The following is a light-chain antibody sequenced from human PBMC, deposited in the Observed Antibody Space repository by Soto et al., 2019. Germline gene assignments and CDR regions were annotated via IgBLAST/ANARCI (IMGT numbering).Light chain of an antibody. CDR2: GSS. Sequence: EIVLTQSPGTLSSSPGERATLSCRASQSVSSSYSAWYQQKPGQAPRLLIYGSSSRPSGVPDKFSGSVSGTDFTLTISRLEPEDFAGYYWQQYGSSPWFTFGGGTKVDIK. V-gene: IGKV3-20*01. CDR1: QSVSSSY. J-gene: IGKJ3*01. CDR3: QQYGSSPWFT.